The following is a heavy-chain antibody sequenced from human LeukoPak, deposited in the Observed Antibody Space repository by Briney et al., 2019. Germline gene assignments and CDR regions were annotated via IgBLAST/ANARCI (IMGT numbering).Heavy chain of an antibody. V-gene: IGHV4-59*01. CDR2: IYYSGST. CDR1: GGSISSYY. J-gene: IGHJ6*02. D-gene: IGHD3-10*01. CDR3: ARDRIGEHYYYYGMDV. Sequence: SETLSLTCTVSGGSISSYYWSWIRQPPGKGLERIGYIYYSGSTNYNPSLKSRVTISVDTSKNQFSLKLSSVTAADTAVYYCARDRIGEHYYYYGMDVWGQGTTVTVSS.